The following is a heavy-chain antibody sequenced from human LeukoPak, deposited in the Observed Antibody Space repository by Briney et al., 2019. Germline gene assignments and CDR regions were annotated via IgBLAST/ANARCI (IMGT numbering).Heavy chain of an antibody. CDR1: GGSISSSSYY. Sequence: PSETLSLTCTVSGGSISSSSYYWGWIRQPPGKGLEWIGYIYYSGSTNYNPSLKSRVTISVDTSKNQFSLKLSSVTAADTAVYYCARGEDDSSGYYEAIFDYWGQGTLVTVSS. CDR3: ARGEDDSSGYYEAIFDY. D-gene: IGHD3-22*01. CDR2: IYYSGST. J-gene: IGHJ4*02. V-gene: IGHV4-61*05.